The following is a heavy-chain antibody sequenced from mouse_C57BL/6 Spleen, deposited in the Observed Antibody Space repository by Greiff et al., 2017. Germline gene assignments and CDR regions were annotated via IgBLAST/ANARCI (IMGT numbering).Heavy chain of an antibody. CDR1: GFTFTDYY. D-gene: IGHD1-1*01. V-gene: IGHV7-3*01. J-gene: IGHJ2*01. CDR3: ARYYYGSSGCDY. Sequence: EVQLVESGGGLVQPGGSLSLSCAASGFTFTDYYMSWVRQPPGKALEWLGFIRNKANGYTTEYSASVKGRFTISRDKSQSILYLQMNALRAEDSATDYCARYYYGSSGCDYWGQGTTLTVSS. CDR2: IRNKANGYTT.